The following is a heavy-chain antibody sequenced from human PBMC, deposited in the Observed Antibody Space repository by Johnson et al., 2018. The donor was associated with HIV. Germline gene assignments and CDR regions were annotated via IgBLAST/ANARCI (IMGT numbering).Heavy chain of an antibody. CDR2: ISSSGTTI. J-gene: IGHJ3*02. CDR1: GFTFSDYY. D-gene: IGHD3-22*01. Sequence: VQLVESGGGLVKPGGSLRLSCAASGFTFSDYYMSWIRQAPGKGLVWVSYISSSGTTIYSADSVKGRFSISRDNPKNTLYLQMNSLRAEDTAVYYCTRELGEDDYYDSGGDAFDIWGQGTMVTVSS. CDR3: TRELGEDDYYDSGGDAFDI. V-gene: IGHV3-11*04.